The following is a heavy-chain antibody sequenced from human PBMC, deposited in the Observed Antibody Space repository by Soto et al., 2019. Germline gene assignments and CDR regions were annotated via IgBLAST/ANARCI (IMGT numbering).Heavy chain of an antibody. V-gene: IGHV1-2*02. J-gene: IGHJ4*02. CDR1: GYRFSDYY. Sequence: ASVKVSCKASGYRFSDYYMHWVRQAPGQGLEWMGWINPDTGVTKYTQKFQGRVTMTRDTSISAAYLELSGLTSDDTAIYFCARKVRDYNFDYWGQGTLVTVSS. CDR3: ARKVRDYNFDY. CDR2: INPDTGVT. D-gene: IGHD4-17*01.